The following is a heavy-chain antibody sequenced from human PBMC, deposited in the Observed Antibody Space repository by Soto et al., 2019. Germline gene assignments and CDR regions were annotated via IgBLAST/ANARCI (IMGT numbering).Heavy chain of an antibody. J-gene: IGHJ4*02. CDR2: IYSGGDT. V-gene: IGHV3-53*02. Sequence: EVQLVETGGGLIQPGGSLRLSCAASGLIVSRNYMSWVRQAPGKGLEWVSVIYSGGDTYYADSVKGRFTFPRDNSKNPPYLQMNSRGVEDTAVYYGARISWGCGELWSPFDSWGQGTLVTVSS. D-gene: IGHD3-10*01. CDR1: GLIVSRNY. CDR3: ARISWGCGELWSPFDS.